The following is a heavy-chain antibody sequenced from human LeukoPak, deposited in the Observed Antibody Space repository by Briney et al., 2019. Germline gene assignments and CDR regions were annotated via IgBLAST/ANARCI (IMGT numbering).Heavy chain of an antibody. CDR2: IIPIFGTA. Sequence: SVKVSCKASGYTFTSYGISWVRQAPGQGLEWMGGIIPIFGTANYAQKFRGRVTITADKSTRTAYMELSSLRSEDTAVYYCASITGTTDAFDIWGQGTMVTVSS. D-gene: IGHD1-20*01. J-gene: IGHJ3*02. CDR3: ASITGTTDAFDI. V-gene: IGHV1-69*06. CDR1: GYTFTSYG.